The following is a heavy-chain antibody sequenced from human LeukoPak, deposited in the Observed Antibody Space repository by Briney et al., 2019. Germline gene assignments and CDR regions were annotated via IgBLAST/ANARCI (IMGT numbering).Heavy chain of an antibody. V-gene: IGHV3-23*01. CDR3: AKLPTIYSSGYFDY. D-gene: IGHD3-22*01. CDR1: GFTFSSYA. J-gene: IGHJ4*02. Sequence: PGGSLRLSCATSGFTFSSYAMSWVRQAPGKGLEWVSAISGSGGSTYYADSVKGRFTISRDNSKNTLYPQMNSLRAEDTAVYYCAKLPTIYSSGYFDYWGQGTLVTVSS. CDR2: ISGSGGST.